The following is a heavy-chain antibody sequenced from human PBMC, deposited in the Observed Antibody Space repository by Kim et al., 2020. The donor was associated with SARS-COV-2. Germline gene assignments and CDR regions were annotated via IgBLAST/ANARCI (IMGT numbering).Heavy chain of an antibody. J-gene: IGHJ4*02. CDR2: RT. Sequence: RTFYNPSLHRRVSISLDTSKNSFSLKLTSMTTADTAVYYCAREGGSVVTPDFWGQGTLVTVSS. V-gene: IGHV4-30-2*05. CDR3: AREGGSVVTPDF. D-gene: IGHD2-21*02.